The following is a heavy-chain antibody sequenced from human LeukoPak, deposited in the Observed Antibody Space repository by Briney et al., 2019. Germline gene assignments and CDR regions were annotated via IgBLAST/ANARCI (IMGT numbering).Heavy chain of an antibody. D-gene: IGHD5-18*01. CDR1: GGSISSYY. CDR2: IYYSGST. CDR3: ARVDTAMAYYYYYYMDV. Sequence: PSETLSLTCTVSGGSISSYYWSWIRQSPGKGLEWIGYIYYSGSTNYNPSLKSRVTISLDTSNNQFSLRVTSVTAADTAVYYCARVDTAMAYYYYYYMDVWGKGTTVTVSS. V-gene: IGHV4-59*01. J-gene: IGHJ6*03.